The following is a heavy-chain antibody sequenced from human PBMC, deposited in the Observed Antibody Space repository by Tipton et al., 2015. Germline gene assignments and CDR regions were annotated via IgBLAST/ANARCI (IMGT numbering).Heavy chain of an antibody. Sequence: QSGPEVKKPGASVKGSCKTSGYTFTGHRLHWVRQAPGQQLEWKGCMNPSSGDTTYAQRFHGRVTMTSDTSITTAYLELSSLGSDDTAVYYCARTWMQVFTPDFGYWGQGTLVTVSS. J-gene: IGHJ4*02. CDR1: GYTFTGHR. CDR3: ARTWMQVFTPDFGY. V-gene: IGHV1-2*02. D-gene: IGHD5-18*01. CDR2: MNPSSGDT.